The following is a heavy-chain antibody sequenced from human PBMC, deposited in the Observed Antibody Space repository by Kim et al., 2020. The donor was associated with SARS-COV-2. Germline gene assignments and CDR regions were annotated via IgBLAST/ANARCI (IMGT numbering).Heavy chain of an antibody. CDR2: IIPILGIA. J-gene: IGHJ3*02. Sequence: SSVKVSCKASGGTFSSYTISWVRQAPGQGLEWMGRIIPILGIANYAQKFQGRVTITADKSTSTAYMELSSLRSEDTAVYYCARGYCSSTSCWPDAFDIWGQGTMVTVSS. CDR1: GGTFSSYT. V-gene: IGHV1-69*02. CDR3: ARGYCSSTSCWPDAFDI. D-gene: IGHD2-2*01.